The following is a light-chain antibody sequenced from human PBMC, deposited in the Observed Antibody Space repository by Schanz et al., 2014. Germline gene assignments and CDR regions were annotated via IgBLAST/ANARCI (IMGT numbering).Light chain of an antibody. V-gene: IGLV2-8*01. CDR1: GSDVGGYNY. CDR3: SSYAGSINWV. J-gene: IGLJ3*02. CDR2: DVS. Sequence: QSALTQPASVSGSPGQSITISCTGTGSDVGGYNYVSWYQQYPGKAPKLMIYDVSDRPSGVPDRFSGSKSDNTASLTVSGLQVEDEADYYCSSYAGSINWVFGGGTKLTVL.